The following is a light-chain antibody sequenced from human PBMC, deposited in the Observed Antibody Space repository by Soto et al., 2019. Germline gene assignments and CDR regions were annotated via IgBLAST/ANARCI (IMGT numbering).Light chain of an antibody. J-gene: IGKJ1*01. CDR3: QQYNNWPLT. V-gene: IGKV1-39*01. CDR2: AAS. CDR1: QSISSY. Sequence: DIQMTQSPSSLSASVGDRVTITCRASQSISSYLNWYQQKPGKAPKLLIYAASSLQSGVPSRFSGSGSGTDFTLTISSLQPEDFAVYYCQQYNNWPLTFGQGTKVDI.